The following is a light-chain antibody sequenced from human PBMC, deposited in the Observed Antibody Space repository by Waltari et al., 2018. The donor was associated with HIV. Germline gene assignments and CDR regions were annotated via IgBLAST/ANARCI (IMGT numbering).Light chain of an antibody. J-gene: IGKJ5*01. CDR2: DAS. CDR1: QDISNS. CDR3: QQYHNLPPIT. V-gene: IGKV1-33*01. Sequence: DIQMTQSPSSLSASVGDRVTITCQASQDISNSLNWYQQKPGKAPKVLIYDASTLETGVPSRFSGSGSGTDFTFTISSLQPEDVATYYCQQYHNLPPITFGQGTRLEIK.